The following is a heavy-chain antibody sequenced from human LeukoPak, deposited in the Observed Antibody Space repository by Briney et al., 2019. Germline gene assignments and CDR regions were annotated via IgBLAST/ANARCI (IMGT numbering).Heavy chain of an antibody. CDR2: IIPIFGTA. Sequence: ASVKVSCKASVGTFSSYAISWVRQAPGQGLEWMGRIIPIFGTANYAQKFQGRVTITADKSRSTAYMELSSLRSEDTAVYYCAIGGSTSPVRLGGQYYFDYWGQGTLVTVSS. J-gene: IGHJ4*02. CDR1: VGTFSSYA. CDR3: AIGGSTSPVRLGGQYYFDY. D-gene: IGHD2-2*01. V-gene: IGHV1-69*06.